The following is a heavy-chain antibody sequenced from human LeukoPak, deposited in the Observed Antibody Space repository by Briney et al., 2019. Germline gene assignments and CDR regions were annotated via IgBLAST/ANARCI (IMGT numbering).Heavy chain of an antibody. Sequence: SGTSQRLSCAASGFTFSTFGMHWVRQAPGKGLEWVAVTWYDGSKKYYADSVKGRFTISKDSSKNTLYLQMNSLRVEDTAVYYCARKGGSGYSFCDYSGQGTRVTVSS. J-gene: IGHJ4*02. CDR1: GFTFSTFG. CDR2: TWYDGSKK. V-gene: IGHV3-33*01. D-gene: IGHD3-22*01. CDR3: ARKGGSGYSFCDY.